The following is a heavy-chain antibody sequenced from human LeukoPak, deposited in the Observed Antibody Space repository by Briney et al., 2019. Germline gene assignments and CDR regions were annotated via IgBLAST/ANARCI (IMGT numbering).Heavy chain of an antibody. Sequence: YTFTSYGXXXXGXAXGXXLXWMGWISAYNGNTNYAQKLQGRVTMTTDTSTSTAYMELRSLRSDDTAVYYCARASSSSWYSYWGQGTLVTVSS. D-gene: IGHD6-13*01. J-gene: IGHJ4*02. CDR1: YTFTSYG. CDR3: ARASSSSWYSY. V-gene: IGHV1-18*01. CDR2: ISAYNGNT.